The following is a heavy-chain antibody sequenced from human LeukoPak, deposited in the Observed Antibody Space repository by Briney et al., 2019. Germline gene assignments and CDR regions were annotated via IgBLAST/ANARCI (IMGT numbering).Heavy chain of an antibody. Sequence: SVKVSCKTSGGTFSSYAISWVRQAPGQGLEWMGGIIPIFGTANYAQRFQGRVTITADESTSTAYMELSSLRYEDTAVYYCARGGLIVVDDAFDMWGEGTRVTVS. CDR1: GGTFSSYA. CDR3: ARGGLIVVDDAFDM. J-gene: IGHJ3*02. CDR2: IIPIFGTA. D-gene: IGHD1-26*01. V-gene: IGHV1-69*13.